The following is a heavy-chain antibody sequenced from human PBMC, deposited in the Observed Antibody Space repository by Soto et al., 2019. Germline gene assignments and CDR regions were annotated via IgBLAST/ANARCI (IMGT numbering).Heavy chain of an antibody. CDR3: SRDGGVSGYYYSPDY. J-gene: IGHJ4*02. Sequence: GGSLRLSCAASGFTFSSYSMNWVRQAPGKGLEWVSYISSSSSTIYYADSVKGRFTISRDNAKNSLYLQMNSLRDEDTVVYYCSRDGGVSGYYYSPDYWGQGTLVTVSS. V-gene: IGHV3-48*02. D-gene: IGHD3-22*01. CDR1: GFTFSSYS. CDR2: ISSSSSTI.